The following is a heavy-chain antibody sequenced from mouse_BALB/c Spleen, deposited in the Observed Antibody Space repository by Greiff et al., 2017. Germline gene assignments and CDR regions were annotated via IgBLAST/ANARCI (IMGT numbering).Heavy chain of an antibody. CDR2: IYWDDDK. J-gene: IGHJ4*01. CDR3: ARSRYYAMDY. V-gene: IGHV8-12*01. CDR1: GFSLSTSGMG. Sequence: QVTLKVSGPGILQPSQTLSLTCSFSGFSLSTSGMGVSWIRQPSGKGLEWLAHIYWDDDKRYNPSLKSRLTISKDTSSNQVFLKITSVDTADTATYYCARSRYYAMDYWGQGTSVTVSS.